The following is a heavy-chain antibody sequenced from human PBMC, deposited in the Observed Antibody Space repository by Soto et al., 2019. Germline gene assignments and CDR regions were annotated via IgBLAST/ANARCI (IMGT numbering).Heavy chain of an antibody. CDR2: IKQDGSKE. CDR1: GFTLSMYW. D-gene: IGHD6-13*01. Sequence: EVQLEESGGGLVQPGGSLRLSCAASGFTLSMYWMTWVRQAPGRGLEWVANIKQDGSKESYLDSVRGRFTISRDNVRNSLYLQMDSLRAEDTALYYCARDVSPGSSSLYLDAFDIWGQGTMVIVSS. CDR3: ARDVSPGSSSLYLDAFDI. J-gene: IGHJ3*02. V-gene: IGHV3-7*05.